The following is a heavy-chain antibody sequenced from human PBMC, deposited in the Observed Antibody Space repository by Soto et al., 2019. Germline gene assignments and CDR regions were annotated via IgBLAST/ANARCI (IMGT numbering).Heavy chain of an antibody. CDR3: ASLLRRDGYDY. CDR1: GGSISSYY. Sequence: SSETLSLTCTVSGGSISSYYWSWIRQPPGKGLEWIGYIYYSGSTNYNPSLKSRVTISVDTSKNQFSLKLSSVTAADTAVYYCASLLRRDGYDYWGQGTLVTVSS. CDR2: IYYSGST. D-gene: IGHD3-22*01. J-gene: IGHJ4*02. V-gene: IGHV4-59*01.